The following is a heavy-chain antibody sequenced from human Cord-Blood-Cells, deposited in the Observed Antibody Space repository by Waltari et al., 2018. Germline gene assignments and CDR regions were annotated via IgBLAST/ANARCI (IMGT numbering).Heavy chain of an antibody. CDR2: IYSGGST. CDR1: GFTVSSNY. CDR3: AREGFDY. J-gene: IGHJ4*02. V-gene: IGHV3-53*01. Sequence: EVQLVESGGGLIQPGGSLRLSCAASGFTVSSNYMGWVRQAPGKGLEWVSVIYSGGSTYYAVSVKGRVTLSRDNAKNSLYLQMNGLRAEDPDVYYCAREGFDYWGQGTLVTVSS.